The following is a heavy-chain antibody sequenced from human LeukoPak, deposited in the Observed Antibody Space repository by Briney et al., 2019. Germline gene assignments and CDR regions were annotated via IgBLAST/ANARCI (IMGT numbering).Heavy chain of an antibody. Sequence: TSETLSLTCTVSGGSISSYYWSWIRQPAGKGLEWIGRIYTSGSTNYNPSLKSRVTMSVDTSKKQFSLKLSSVTAADTAVYYCARGAVVPAAHYYYYYYMDVWGKGTTVTVSS. D-gene: IGHD2-2*01. V-gene: IGHV4-4*07. J-gene: IGHJ6*03. CDR1: GGSISSYY. CDR2: IYTSGST. CDR3: ARGAVVPAAHYYYYYYMDV.